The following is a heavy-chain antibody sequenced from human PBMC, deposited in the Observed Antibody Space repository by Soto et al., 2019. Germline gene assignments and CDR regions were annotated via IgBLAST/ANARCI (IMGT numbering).Heavy chain of an antibody. CDR2: ISGSGGST. CDR3: AKDGPPPSGGWYSKYNWFDP. J-gene: IGHJ5*02. CDR1: GFTFSSYA. D-gene: IGHD6-19*01. Sequence: EVQLLESGGGLVQPGGSLRLSCAASGFTFSSYAMSWVRQAPGKGLEWVSAISGSGGSTYYADSVKGRFTISRDNSKNTLYLQMNSLRAEDTAVYYCAKDGPPPSGGWYSKYNWFDPWGQGTLVTVSS. V-gene: IGHV3-23*01.